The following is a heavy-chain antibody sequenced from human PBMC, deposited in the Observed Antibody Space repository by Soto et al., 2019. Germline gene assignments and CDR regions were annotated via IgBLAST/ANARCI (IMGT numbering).Heavy chain of an antibody. CDR3: VRGGYLDYYGMDV. J-gene: IGHJ6*02. V-gene: IGHV3-74*01. D-gene: IGHD3-22*01. CDR2: VNRDGSST. CDR1: GFTFSSYW. Sequence: EVQLVESGGGLVQPGGSRRLSCAASGFTFSSYWMHWARQDPGKGLVWVSRVNRDGSSTTYADSVKGRFTISRDNAKNTLYLQMNSLRAEDTAVYYCVRGGYLDYYGMDVWGQGTTVTVSS.